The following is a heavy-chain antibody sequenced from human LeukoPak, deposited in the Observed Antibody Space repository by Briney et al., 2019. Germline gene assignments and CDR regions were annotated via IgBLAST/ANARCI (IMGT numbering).Heavy chain of an antibody. CDR3: ARGREGIVVVPAANHYYYYGMDV. J-gene: IGHJ6*02. CDR1: GFTFSDYY. CDR2: ISSSGSTI. D-gene: IGHD2-2*01. V-gene: IGHV3-11*01. Sequence: GGSLRLSCAASGFTFSDYYMSWIRQAPGKGLEWVSYISSSGSTIYYADSVKGRFTISRDNAKNSLYLQMNSLRAEDTAVYYCARGREGIVVVPAANHYYYYGMDVWGQGTTVTVSS.